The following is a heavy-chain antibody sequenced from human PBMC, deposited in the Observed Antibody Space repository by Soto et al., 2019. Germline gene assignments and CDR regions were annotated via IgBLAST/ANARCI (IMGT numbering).Heavy chain of an antibody. J-gene: IGHJ3*02. CDR2: IIPIFGTA. CDR3: ARERLGYYYDSSGPHDAFDI. D-gene: IGHD3-22*01. Sequence: SVKVSCKASGYTFTSYAISWVRQAPGQGLEWMGGIIPIFGTANYAQKFQGRVTITADESTSTAYMELSSLRSEDTAVYYCARERLGYYYDSSGPHDAFDIWGQGTMVTVSS. CDR1: GYTFTSYA. V-gene: IGHV1-69*13.